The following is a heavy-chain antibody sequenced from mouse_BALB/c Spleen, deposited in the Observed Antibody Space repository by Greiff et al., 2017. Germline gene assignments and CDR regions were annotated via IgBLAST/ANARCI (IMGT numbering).Heavy chain of an antibody. CDR1: GFSLTSYG. J-gene: IGHJ2*01. CDR2: IWAGGST. D-gene: IGHD4-1*02. V-gene: IGHV2-9*02. CDR3: ARESRPPTGNYFDY. Sequence: VKLMESGPGLVAPSQSLSITCTVSGFSLTSYGVHWVRQPPGKGLEWLGVIWAGGSTNYNSALMSRLSISKDNSKSQVFLKMNSLQTDDTAMYYCARESRPPTGNYFDYWGQGTTLTVSS.